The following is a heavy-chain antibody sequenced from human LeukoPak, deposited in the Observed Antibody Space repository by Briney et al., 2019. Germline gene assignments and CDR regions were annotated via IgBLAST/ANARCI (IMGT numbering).Heavy chain of an antibody. V-gene: IGHV4-4*07. J-gene: IGHJ4*02. Sequence: SETLSLTCTVSGGSISSYCWSWIRQPAGKGLEWIGRIYTSGSTNYNPSLKSRVTMSVDTSKNQFSLKLSSVTAADTAVYYCARDRGIAAAGVRFDYWGQGTLVTVSS. CDR3: ARDRGIAAAGVRFDY. D-gene: IGHD6-13*01. CDR2: IYTSGST. CDR1: GGSISSYC.